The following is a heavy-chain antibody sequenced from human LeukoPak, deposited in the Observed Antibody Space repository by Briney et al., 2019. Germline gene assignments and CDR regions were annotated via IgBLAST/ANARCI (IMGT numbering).Heavy chain of an antibody. CDR1: GFTFSSYA. J-gene: IGHJ6*02. Sequence: GGSLRLSCAASGFTFSSYAMSWVRQAPGKGLEWVSAISGSGGSTYYADSVKGRFTISRDNSKNTLYLQMNSLRAEDTAVYYCAKDVDSSSWYGYYYYYGMDVWGQGTTVTISS. CDR3: AKDVDSSSWYGYYYYYGMDV. D-gene: IGHD6-13*01. V-gene: IGHV3-23*01. CDR2: ISGSGGST.